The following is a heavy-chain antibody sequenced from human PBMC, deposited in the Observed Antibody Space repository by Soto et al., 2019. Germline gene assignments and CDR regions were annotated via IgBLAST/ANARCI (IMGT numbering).Heavy chain of an antibody. CDR1: GFTFSSYW. V-gene: IGHV3-7*01. D-gene: IGHD6-19*01. CDR2: IKQDGSEK. Sequence: EVQLVESGGGLVQPGGSLRLSCAASGFTFSSYWMSWVRQAPGKGLEWVANIKQDGSEKYYVDSVKGRFTISRDNGMNALYLEMNSLRSEDMAVYYCARDSSGWSDAVDIWGQGTMFTF. CDR3: ARDSSGWSDAVDI. J-gene: IGHJ3*02.